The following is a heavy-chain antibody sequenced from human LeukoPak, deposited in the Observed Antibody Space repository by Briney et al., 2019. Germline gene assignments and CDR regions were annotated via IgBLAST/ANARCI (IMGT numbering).Heavy chain of an antibody. CDR1: GGSITSSGSN. D-gene: IGHD6-19*01. CDR3: ARLALLRGKQWLPRRYMDV. V-gene: IGHV4-39*02. Sequence: SETLSLTCVVSGGSITSSGSNWGWIRQPPGQGLEWIGSINYSGTTQYNPSLKSRVTISVDTSKNHFSLKLSSVTAADTAVYYCARLALLRGKQWLPRRYMDVWGKGTTVTVSS. CDR2: INYSGTT. J-gene: IGHJ6*03.